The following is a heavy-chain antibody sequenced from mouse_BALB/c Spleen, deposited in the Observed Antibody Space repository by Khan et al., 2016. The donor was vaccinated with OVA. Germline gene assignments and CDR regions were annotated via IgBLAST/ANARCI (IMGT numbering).Heavy chain of an antibody. CDR2: IWSDGNT. Sequence: VELVESGPGLVAPSQSLSITCTISGFSFTNYGVHWVRQPPGKGLEWLVVIWSDGNTTYNSALKSRLSISKDNSKNQVFLKMNSLQTDDTAMYYGARQPYYHYYVMDYWGQGTSVTVSS. CDR1: GFSFTNYG. D-gene: IGHD2-10*01. V-gene: IGHV2-6-1*01. J-gene: IGHJ4*01. CDR3: ARQPYYHYYVMDY.